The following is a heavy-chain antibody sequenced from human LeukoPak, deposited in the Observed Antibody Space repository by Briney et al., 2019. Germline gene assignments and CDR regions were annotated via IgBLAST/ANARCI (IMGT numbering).Heavy chain of an antibody. J-gene: IGHJ3*02. CDR1: GGSFSGYY. CDR2: INHSGST. V-gene: IGHV4-34*01. CDR3: AREGDRCSGGSCLDAFDI. Sequence: SETLSLTCAVYGGSFSGYYWSWIRQPPGKGPEWIGEINHSGSTNYNPSLKSRVTISVDTSKNQFSLKLSSVTAADTAVYYCAREGDRCSGGSCLDAFDIWGQGTMVTVSS. D-gene: IGHD2-15*01.